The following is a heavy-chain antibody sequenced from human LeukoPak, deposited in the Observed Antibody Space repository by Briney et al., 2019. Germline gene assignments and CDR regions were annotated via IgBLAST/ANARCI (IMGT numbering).Heavy chain of an antibody. CDR3: ARVRWHHLNY. CDR1: GFTFSSYA. D-gene: IGHD4-23*01. Sequence: PGGSLRLSCAASGFTFSSYAMSWVRQAPGKGLEWVSAISGSGGSTYYADSVKGRFTISRDNAKNSLYLQMNSLRAEDTAVYYCARVRWHHLNYWGREPWSPSPQ. CDR2: ISGSGGST. V-gene: IGHV3-23*01. J-gene: IGHJ4*02.